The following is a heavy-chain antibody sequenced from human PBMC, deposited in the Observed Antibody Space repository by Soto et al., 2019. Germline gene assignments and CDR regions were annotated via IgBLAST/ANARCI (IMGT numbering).Heavy chain of an antibody. D-gene: IGHD5-12*01. CDR1: GFTFSNAW. V-gene: IGHV3-15*07. Sequence: PGGSLRLSCAASGFTFSNAWMNWVRQALGKGLEWVGRIKSKTDGGTTDYAAPVKGRFTISRDDSKNTLYLQMNSLKTEDTAVYYCTTDREMAPIYYYYGMDVWGQGTTVTVSS. J-gene: IGHJ6*02. CDR2: IKSKTDGGTT. CDR3: TTDREMAPIYYYYGMDV.